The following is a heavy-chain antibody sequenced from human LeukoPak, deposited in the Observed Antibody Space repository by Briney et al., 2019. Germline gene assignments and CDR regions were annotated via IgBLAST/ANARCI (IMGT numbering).Heavy chain of an antibody. D-gene: IGHD3-10*01. CDR2: IKQDGSEK. J-gene: IGHJ4*02. Sequence: GGSLRLSCADSGFTFSSYWMSWVRQAPGKGLEWVANIKQDGSEKYYVDSVKGRFTISRDNAKNSLYLQMNSLRAEDTAVYYCARVAWFGDSRRYCFDYWGQGTLVTVSS. V-gene: IGHV3-7*01. CDR1: GFTFSSYW. CDR3: ARVAWFGDSRRYCFDY.